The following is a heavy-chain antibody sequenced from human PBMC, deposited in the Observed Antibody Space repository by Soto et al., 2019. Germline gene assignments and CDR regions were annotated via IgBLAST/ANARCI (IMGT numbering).Heavy chain of an antibody. CDR2: IIPIFGTA. J-gene: IGHJ6*02. CDR3: ARGLHGGDYSSSSYYYYGMDV. CDR1: GGTFSSYA. Sequence: SVKVSCKASGGTFSSYAISWVRQAPGQGLEWMGGIIPIFGTANYAQKFQGRVTITADESTSTAYMELSSLRSEDTAVYYCARGLHGGDYSSSSYYYYGMDVWGQGTTVTVSS. V-gene: IGHV1-69*13. D-gene: IGHD6-6*01.